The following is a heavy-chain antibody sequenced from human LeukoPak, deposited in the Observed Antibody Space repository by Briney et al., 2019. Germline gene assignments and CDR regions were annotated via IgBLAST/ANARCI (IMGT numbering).Heavy chain of an antibody. CDR2: INSDGSST. CDR3: ARAPYSYGYSDY. V-gene: IGHV3-74*01. J-gene: IGHJ4*02. D-gene: IGHD5-18*01. CDR1: GFTFSSYS. Sequence: PGGSLRLSCAASGFTFSSYSMNWVRQAPGKGLVWVSRINSDGSSTSYADSVKGRFTISRDNAKNTLYLQMNSLRAEDTAVYYCARAPYSYGYSDYWGQGTLVTVSS.